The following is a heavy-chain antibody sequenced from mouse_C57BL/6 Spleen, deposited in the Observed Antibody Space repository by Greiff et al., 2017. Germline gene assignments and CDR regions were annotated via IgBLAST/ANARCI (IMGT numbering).Heavy chain of an antibody. Sequence: QVQLQQPGAELVKPGASVKLSCKASGYTFTSYWMHWVKQRPGQGLEWIGMIHPNSGSTNYNEKFKSKATLTVDKSSSTAYMQLSSLTSEDSAVYSWAGQLRLRWYFDYWGQGTTLTVSS. CDR2: IHPNSGST. CDR3: AGQLRLRWYFDY. D-gene: IGHD3-2*02. V-gene: IGHV1-64*01. CDR1: GYTFTSYW. J-gene: IGHJ2*01.